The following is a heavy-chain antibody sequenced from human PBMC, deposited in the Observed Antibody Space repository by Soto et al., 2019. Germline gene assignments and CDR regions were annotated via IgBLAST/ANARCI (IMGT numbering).Heavy chain of an antibody. CDR2: IIPILGIA. V-gene: IGHV1-69*02. CDR3: ASRSQPRGYSYGYVDY. D-gene: IGHD5-18*01. J-gene: IGHJ4*02. Sequence: ASVKVSCKASGGTFSSYTISWVRQAPGQGLEWMGRIIPILGIANYAQKFQGRVTITADKSTSTAYMELSSLRSEDTAVYYCASRSQPRGYSYGYVDYWGQGTQVTVSS. CDR1: GGTFSSYT.